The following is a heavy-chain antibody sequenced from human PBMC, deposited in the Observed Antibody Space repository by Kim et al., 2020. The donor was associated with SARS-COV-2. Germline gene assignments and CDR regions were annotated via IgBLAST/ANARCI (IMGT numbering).Heavy chain of an antibody. Sequence: SETLSLTCSVSGGSISSSRYYWGWIRQPPGKGLEWIGTIYYDGSIYYNPSLKSRVTTSVDTSKNQFSLRLTSVTAADTAVYYCARHDPYGSGSYAPYYFDYWGQGTLVPVSS. V-gene: IGHV4-39*01. CDR3: ARHDPYGSGSYAPYYFDY. CDR1: GGSISSSRYY. CDR2: IYYDGSI. J-gene: IGHJ4*02. D-gene: IGHD3-10*01.